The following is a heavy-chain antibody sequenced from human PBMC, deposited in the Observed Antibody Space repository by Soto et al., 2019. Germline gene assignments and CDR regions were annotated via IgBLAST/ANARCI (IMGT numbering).Heavy chain of an antibody. CDR1: GFTFSSYG. D-gene: IGHD6-13*01. J-gene: IGHJ4*02. V-gene: IGHV3-30*18. CDR3: AKGRYSSSWFLFDY. Sequence: QVQLVESGGGVVQPGRSLRLSCAASGFTFSSYGMHWVRQAPGKGLEWVAVISYDGSNKYYADSVKGRFTISRDNSKNTLYLQMNSLRAEDTAVYCCAKGRYSSSWFLFDYRGQGTLVTVSS. CDR2: ISYDGSNK.